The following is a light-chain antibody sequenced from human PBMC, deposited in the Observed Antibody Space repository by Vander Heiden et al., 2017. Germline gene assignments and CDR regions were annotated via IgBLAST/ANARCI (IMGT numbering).Light chain of an antibody. CDR3: MQALQTPI. J-gene: IGKJ3*01. CDR2: LGS. V-gene: IGKV2-28*01. Sequence: DIAMTQFPLPLPVTPGGPGPIPCRASQSLLDSNGYNYLDWYLQKPGQSTQLLIYLGSNRASGVPDRFSGSGSGADFTLKISRVEAEDVRVYYCMQALQTPIFGPGTKVDIK. CDR1: QSLLDSNGYNY.